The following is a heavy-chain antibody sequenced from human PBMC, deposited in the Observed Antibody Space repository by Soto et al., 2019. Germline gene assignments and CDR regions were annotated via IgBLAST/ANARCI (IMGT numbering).Heavy chain of an antibody. CDR2: IIPILGIE. V-gene: IGHV1-69*04. Sequence: QVQLVQSGAEVKKPGSSVKVSCKASGGTFSSYAITWVRQAPGQGLEWMGRIIPILGIENYSQKFQDIVKITADKSKSTVYMELSSLRSEDTAVYYCARDRSSDPNYYYYMDVWGKGTTVTVSS. J-gene: IGHJ6*03. CDR1: GGTFSSYA. D-gene: IGHD6-19*01. CDR3: ARDRSSDPNYYYYMDV.